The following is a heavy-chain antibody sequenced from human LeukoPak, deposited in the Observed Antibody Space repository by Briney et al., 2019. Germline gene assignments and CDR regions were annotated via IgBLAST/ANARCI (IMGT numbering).Heavy chain of an antibody. Sequence: GRSLRLSCAASGFTFDDYAMHWVRQAPGKGLERVSGISWNSGSIGYADSVKGRFTISRDNAKNSLYLQMNSVRAEDTALYYCAKATYYDILTGYYIFDYWGQGTLVTVSS. CDR1: GFTFDDYA. V-gene: IGHV3-9*01. CDR3: AKATYYDILTGYYIFDY. CDR2: ISWNSGSI. D-gene: IGHD3-9*01. J-gene: IGHJ4*02.